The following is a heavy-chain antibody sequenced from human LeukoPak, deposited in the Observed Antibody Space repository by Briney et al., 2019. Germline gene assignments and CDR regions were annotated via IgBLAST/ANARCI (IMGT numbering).Heavy chain of an antibody. J-gene: IGHJ3*02. CDR1: GGSISSDH. CDR3: ARKNDFDI. Sequence: SETLSLTCTVSGGSISSDHWNWIRQPPGKGLEWIGCILYSVRTYYNPSLKSRVTISVDMSKSQFPLRLTSVTAADTAVYYCARKNDFDIWGQGTLVTASS. V-gene: IGHV4-59*01. CDR2: ILYSVRT.